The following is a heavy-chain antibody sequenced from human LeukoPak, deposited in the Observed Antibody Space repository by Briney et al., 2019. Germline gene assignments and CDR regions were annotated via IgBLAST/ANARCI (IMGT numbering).Heavy chain of an antibody. CDR3: AKCSGGSYYHSDDY. J-gene: IGHJ4*02. CDR2: ISTDGKDK. CDR1: GFTFSSYS. V-gene: IGHV3-30*18. Sequence: PGGSLRLSCAASGFTFSSYSMNWVRQAPGKGLEWVTVISTDGKDKKYADSVKGRFAISRDNAKKSLYLQMNSLRAEDTAVYYCAKCSGGSYYHSDDYWGQGTLVTVSS. D-gene: IGHD2-15*01.